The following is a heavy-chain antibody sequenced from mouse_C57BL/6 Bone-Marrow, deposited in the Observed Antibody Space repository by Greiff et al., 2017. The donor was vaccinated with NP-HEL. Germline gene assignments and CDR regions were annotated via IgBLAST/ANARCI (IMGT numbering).Heavy chain of an antibody. Sequence: EVQVVESGGGLVKPGGSLKLSCAASGFTFSSYAMSWVRQTPEKRLEWVATISDGGSYTYYPDKVKGRFTISRDNAKNNLYLQMSHLKSEDTAMYYCAEDKEAYWGQGTLVTVSA. D-gene: IGHD1-3*01. CDR1: GFTFSSYA. CDR2: ISDGGSYT. J-gene: IGHJ3*01. CDR3: AEDKEAY. V-gene: IGHV5-4*01.